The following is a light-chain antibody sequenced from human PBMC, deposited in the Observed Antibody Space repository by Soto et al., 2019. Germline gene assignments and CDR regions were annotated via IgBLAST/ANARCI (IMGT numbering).Light chain of an antibody. V-gene: IGKV3-11*01. CDR2: DAS. J-gene: IGKJ5*01. CDR1: QSVSSD. Sequence: EMLFTPAPVTLSLSPAASAFLPWRDSQSVSSDLAWYQQKPGQAPRLLIYDASNRATGIPARFSGSGSGTDFTLTISSLEAEDFAVYYCQQRSNWPPITFGQGTRLEIK. CDR3: QQRSNWPPIT.